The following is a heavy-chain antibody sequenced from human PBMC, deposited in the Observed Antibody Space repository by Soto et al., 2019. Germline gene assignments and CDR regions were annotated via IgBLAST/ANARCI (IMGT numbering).Heavy chain of an antibody. Sequence: SETLSLTCTVSGGSISHDYWSWVRQSADKGLEWIGRVVSGGTSDYNPSLKGRVSMSVDTFNNQFSLQMSSVTAAHTAMVYCGRGACGGGSCDSDLFPETGFDSWGQGTLVTVSS. V-gene: IGHV4-4*07. CDR1: GGSISHDY. J-gene: IGHJ4*02. CDR2: VVSGGTS. D-gene: IGHD2-15*01. CDR3: GRGACGGGSCDSDLFPETGFDS.